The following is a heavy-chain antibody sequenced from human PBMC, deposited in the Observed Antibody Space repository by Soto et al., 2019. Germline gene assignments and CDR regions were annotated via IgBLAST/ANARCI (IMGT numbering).Heavy chain of an antibody. CDR2: IWYDGSNK. CDR3: ARVTEFGAPDYGDYLNYYYYMDV. J-gene: IGHJ6*03. CDR1: GFTFSSYG. Sequence: PGGSLRLSCAASGFTFSSYGMHWVRQAPGKGLEWVAVIWYDGSNKYYADSVKGRFTISRDNSKNTLYLQMNSLRAEDTAVYYCARVTEFGAPDYGDYLNYYYYMDVWGKGTTVTVSS. V-gene: IGHV3-33*01. D-gene: IGHD4-17*01.